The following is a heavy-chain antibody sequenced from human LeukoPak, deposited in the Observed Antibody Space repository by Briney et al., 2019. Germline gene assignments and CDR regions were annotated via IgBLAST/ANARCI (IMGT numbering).Heavy chain of an antibody. V-gene: IGHV3-30*04. D-gene: IGHD2-21*02. CDR3: ARGDYDYYYYMDV. CDR2: ISYDGSNK. CDR1: GFTFSSYA. Sequence: GGSLRLSCAASGFTFSSYAMHWVRQAPGKGLEWVAVISYDGSNKYYADSVKGRFTTSRDNSKNTLYLQINSLRAEDTAVYYCARGDYDYYYYMDVWGKGTTVTISS. J-gene: IGHJ6*03.